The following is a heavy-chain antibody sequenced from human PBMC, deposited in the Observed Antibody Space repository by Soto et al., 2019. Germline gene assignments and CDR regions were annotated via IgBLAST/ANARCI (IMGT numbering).Heavy chain of an antibody. V-gene: IGHV1-69*13. CDR3: ARDRTIFGVVISLGGMDV. J-gene: IGHJ6*02. CDR1: GGTFSSYA. D-gene: IGHD3-3*01. CDR2: IIPIFGTA. Sequence: GASVKVSCKASGGTFSSYAISWVRQAPGQGLEWMGGIIPIFGTANYAQKFQGRVTITADESTSTAYMELSSLRSEDTAVYYCARDRTIFGVVISLGGMDVWGQGTTVTVSS.